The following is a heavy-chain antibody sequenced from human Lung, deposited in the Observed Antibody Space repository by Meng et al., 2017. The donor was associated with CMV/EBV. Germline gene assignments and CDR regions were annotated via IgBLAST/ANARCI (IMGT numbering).Heavy chain of an antibody. D-gene: IGHD3-10*01. CDR2: ISTNSGKT. V-gene: IGHV1-18*01. CDR3: TRDRSHAFEV. CDR1: GYSFTASG. Sequence: ASVXVSCKTSGYSFTASGISWVRQAPGQGLEWVGWISTNSGKTNYLQKFLDRLTMTADTSTTTVYMELRSLRFDDTAVYYCTRDRSHAFEVWGQGTRVTVSS. J-gene: IGHJ3*01.